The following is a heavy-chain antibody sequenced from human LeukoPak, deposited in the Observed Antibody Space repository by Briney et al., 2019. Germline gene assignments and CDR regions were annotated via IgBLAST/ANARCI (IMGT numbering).Heavy chain of an antibody. Sequence: TPSETLSLTCTVSGGSISSYYWSWIRQPPGKGLEWIGYIYYSGSTNYNPSLKSRVTISVDTSKNQFSLKLSSVTAADTAVYYCARYGYYYGMDVWGQGTTVTVSS. J-gene: IGHJ6*02. V-gene: IGHV4-59*08. CDR1: GGSISSYY. D-gene: IGHD3-10*01. CDR3: ARYGYYYGMDV. CDR2: IYYSGST.